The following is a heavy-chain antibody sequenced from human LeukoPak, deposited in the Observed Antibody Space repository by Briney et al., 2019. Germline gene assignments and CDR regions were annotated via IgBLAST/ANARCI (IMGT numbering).Heavy chain of an antibody. CDR1: GFTFSSYG. CDR2: ISYDGSNK. J-gene: IGHJ5*02. V-gene: IGHV3-30*18. CDR3: AKDSPYCSGGSCYSGFDP. D-gene: IGHD2-15*01. Sequence: PGGSLRLSCAASGFTFSSYGMHWVRQAPGKGLEWVAGISYDGSNKYYADSVKGRFTISRDNSKNTLYLQMNSLRAEDTAVYYCAKDSPYCSGGSCYSGFDPWGQGTLVTVSS.